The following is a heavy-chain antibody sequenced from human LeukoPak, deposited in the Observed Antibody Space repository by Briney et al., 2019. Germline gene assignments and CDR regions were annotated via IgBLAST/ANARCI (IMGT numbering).Heavy chain of an antibody. Sequence: PGGSLRLSCAAFGFSFSSYGMHWVRQAPGKGLEWVAFIRYDGSNKYYADSVKGRFTISRDNSKNTLYLQMNSLRAEDTAVYYCAKDRGYGSGSLRALDYWGQGTLVTVSS. J-gene: IGHJ4*02. D-gene: IGHD3-10*01. CDR2: IRYDGSNK. V-gene: IGHV3-30*02. CDR3: AKDRGYGSGSLRALDY. CDR1: GFSFSSYG.